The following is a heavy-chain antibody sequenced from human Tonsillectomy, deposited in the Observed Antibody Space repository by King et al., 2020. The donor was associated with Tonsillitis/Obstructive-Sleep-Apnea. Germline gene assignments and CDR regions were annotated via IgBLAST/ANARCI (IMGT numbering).Heavy chain of an antibody. D-gene: IGHD2-2*02. J-gene: IGHJ4*02. V-gene: IGHV3-11*01. CDR2: ISSSGSTI. CDR3: ARPLGSGYCSRTSCYKGALVY. Sequence: QVQLVESGGGLVNPGGSLRLSCAASGFTFSDYYMSWIRQAPGKGLEWVSYISSSGSTIYYADSVKGRFTISRDNAKNSLYLQMNSLRAEDTAVYYCARPLGSGYCSRTSCYKGALVYWGQGTLVTVSS. CDR1: GFTFSDYY.